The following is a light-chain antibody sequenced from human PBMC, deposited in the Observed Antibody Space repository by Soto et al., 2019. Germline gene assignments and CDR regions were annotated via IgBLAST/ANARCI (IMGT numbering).Light chain of an antibody. J-gene: IGLJ1*01. CDR2: ENN. Sequence: QSVLTQPPSVSAAPGQKVTISCSGSSSNIGNNYVSWYQQLPGTAPKLLIYENNKRPSGIPDRFSGSKSGTSATLGITGLQTGDEADYYWGTWDSSLSAGGVFGTGTKLTVL. CDR1: SSNIGNNY. V-gene: IGLV1-51*02. CDR3: GTWDSSLSAGGV.